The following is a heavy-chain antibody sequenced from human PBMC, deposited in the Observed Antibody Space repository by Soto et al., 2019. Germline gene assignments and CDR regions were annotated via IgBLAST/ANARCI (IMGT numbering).Heavy chain of an antibody. CDR1: GYTFTSYY. J-gene: IGHJ6*02. Sequence: QVQLVQSGAEVKKPGASVKVSCKASGYTFTSYYMHWVRQAPGQGLEWMGIINPSGGSTSYAQKCQHRVTMTRDTPTSTVYMELSSLRSEDTAVYYCARDQTEGECEVWVPTYYGMDVWGQGTTVTVSS. V-gene: IGHV1-46*01. D-gene: IGHD1-26*01. CDR3: ARDQTEGECEVWVPTYYGMDV. CDR2: INPSGGST.